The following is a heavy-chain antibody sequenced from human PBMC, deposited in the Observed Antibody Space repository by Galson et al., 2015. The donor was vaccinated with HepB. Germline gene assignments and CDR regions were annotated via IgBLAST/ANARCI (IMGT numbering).Heavy chain of an antibody. V-gene: IGHV1-69*10. Sequence: SVKVSCKASGYTFTSYGISWVRQAPGQGLEWMGWIIPILGIANYAQKFQGRVTITADKSTSTAYMELSSLRSEDTAVYYCARDPGNYYGVPVQHWGQGTLVTVSS. CDR2: IIPILGIA. D-gene: IGHD3-10*01. CDR1: GYTFTSYG. CDR3: ARDPGNYYGVPVQH. J-gene: IGHJ1*01.